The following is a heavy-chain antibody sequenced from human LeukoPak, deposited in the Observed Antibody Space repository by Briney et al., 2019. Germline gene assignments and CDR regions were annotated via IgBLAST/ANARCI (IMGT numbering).Heavy chain of an antibody. CDR1: GYTFTSYA. CDR3: ARVLTVGATLLDC. J-gene: IGHJ4*02. CDR2: INAGNGNT. Sequence: ASVKVSCKASGYTFTSYAMHWVRQAPGQRLEWMGWINAGNGNTKYSQKFQGRVTITRDTSASTAYMELSSLRSEDTAVYYCARVLTVGATLLDCWGQGTLVTVSS. V-gene: IGHV1-3*01. D-gene: IGHD1-26*01.